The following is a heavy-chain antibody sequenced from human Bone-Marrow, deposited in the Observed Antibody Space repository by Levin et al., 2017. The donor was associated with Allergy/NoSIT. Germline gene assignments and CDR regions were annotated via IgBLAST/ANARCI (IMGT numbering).Heavy chain of an antibody. V-gene: IGHV3-49*04. CDR1: GFTFGDYA. J-gene: IGHJ3*02. CDR2: IRSKAYGGTT. D-gene: IGHD3-10*01. CDR3: TRDLPQIYSGRDAFDI. Sequence: GGSLRLSCTASGFTFGDYAMSWVRQAPGKGLEWVGFIRSKAYGGTTEYAASVKGRFTISRDDYKSIAYLQMNSLKTEDTAVYYCTRDLPQIYSGRDAFDIWGQGTMVTVSS.